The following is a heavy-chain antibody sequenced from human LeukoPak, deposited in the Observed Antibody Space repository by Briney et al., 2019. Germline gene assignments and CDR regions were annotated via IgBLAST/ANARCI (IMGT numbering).Heavy chain of an antibody. V-gene: IGHV3-23*01. CDR1: GFTFSSSA. CDR2: ISGSGGNT. D-gene: IGHD2-21*01. Sequence: GGSLRLSCATSGFTFSSSAMTWVRQAPGKGLEWVSLISGSGGNTYYADSVKGRFTISRDNSKNTLYLQMNSLRVEDTAVYHCAKDIQCTYWGQGTLVTVSS. J-gene: IGHJ4*02. CDR3: AKDIQCTY.